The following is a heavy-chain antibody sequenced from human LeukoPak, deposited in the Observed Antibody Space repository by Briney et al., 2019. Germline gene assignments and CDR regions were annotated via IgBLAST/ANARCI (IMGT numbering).Heavy chain of an antibody. D-gene: IGHD1-26*01. J-gene: IGHJ4*02. V-gene: IGHV3-7*01. CDR1: GFTFSSYW. CDR2: IKQDGSEK. CDR3: ARDEGWELLGFDY. Sequence: GGSLRLSCAASGFTFSSYWRSWVRQAPGKGLGWVANIKQDGSEKYYVDSVKGRFTISRDNAKNSLYLQMNSLRAEDTAVYYCARDEGWELLGFDYWGQGTLVTVSS.